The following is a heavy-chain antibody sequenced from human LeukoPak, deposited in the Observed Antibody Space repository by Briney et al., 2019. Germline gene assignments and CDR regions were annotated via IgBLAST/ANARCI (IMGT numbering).Heavy chain of an antibody. D-gene: IGHD6-19*01. J-gene: IGHJ4*02. CDR2: IGTRGTTM. V-gene: IGHV3-48*01. CDR3: AKVKPRGAPVAGQDY. CDR1: GFTFTSYV. Sequence: GGSLRLSCAASGFTFTSYVMNWVRQPPGKGLEWISYIGTRGTTMYYADSVKGRFTISRDNAKNTLYLQMNSLRAEDTAVYYCAKVKPRGAPVAGQDYWGQGTLVTVSS.